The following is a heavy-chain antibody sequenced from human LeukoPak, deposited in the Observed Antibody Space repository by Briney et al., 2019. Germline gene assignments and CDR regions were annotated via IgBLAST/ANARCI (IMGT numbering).Heavy chain of an antibody. V-gene: IGHV4-39*07. CDR3: ARDFSLEVATGL. D-gene: IGHD2-21*02. CDR2: IYYTGST. Sequence: SETLSLTCTVSGDSISSSSYYWGWVRQPRGKGLEWIGSIYYTGSTYYNPSLKSRVTISVDTSKNQFSLRLSSVTAADTAVYYCARDFSLEVATGLWGQGTLVTVSS. CDR1: GDSISSSSYY. J-gene: IGHJ4*02.